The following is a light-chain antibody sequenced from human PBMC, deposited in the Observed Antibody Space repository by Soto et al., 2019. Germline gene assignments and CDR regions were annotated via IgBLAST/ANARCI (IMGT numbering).Light chain of an antibody. CDR1: YSNIGAGYE. CDR2: GHN. Sequence: QSALTQPPSVSGAPGQRVTISCTGSYSNIGAGYEVHWYQQIPRTAPKLLISGHNNRPSGVPDRFFGSKSGTSASLTIIGLQAEDEADYYCQSYDSSLSGSGVFGGGTQLTVL. V-gene: IGLV1-40*01. J-gene: IGLJ3*02. CDR3: QSYDSSLSGSGV.